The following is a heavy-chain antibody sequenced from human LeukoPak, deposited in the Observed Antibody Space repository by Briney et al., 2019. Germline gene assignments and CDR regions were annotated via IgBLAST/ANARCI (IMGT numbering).Heavy chain of an antibody. Sequence: SETLSPTCTVSGGSISSSNWWSWVRQPPGKGLEWIGEIYHSGSTNYNPSLKSRVTISVDKSKNQFSLKLSSVNAADTAVYYCARDHSGYSYAYGYWGQGTLVTVSS. V-gene: IGHV4-4*02. CDR3: ARDHSGYSYAYGY. CDR2: IYHSGST. CDR1: GGSISSSNW. D-gene: IGHD5-18*01. J-gene: IGHJ4*02.